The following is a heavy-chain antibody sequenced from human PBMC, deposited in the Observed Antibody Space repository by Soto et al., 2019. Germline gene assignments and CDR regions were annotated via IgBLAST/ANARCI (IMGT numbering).Heavy chain of an antibody. CDR2: IIPNFVTP. V-gene: IGHV1-69*01. CDR3: AVAMVREILIFESSGMHV. CDR1: GGSFNNYA. Sequence: QVHLVQSGAEVKKPGSSVKVSCKTSGGSFNNYAVSWVRQAPGQGLEWMGGIIPNFVTPNYAQKFQDRVTIIADGSTSTVYMELRSLRSNDTAVYYCAVAMVREILIFESSGMHVWGQGTTVIVSS. D-gene: IGHD3-10*01. J-gene: IGHJ6*02.